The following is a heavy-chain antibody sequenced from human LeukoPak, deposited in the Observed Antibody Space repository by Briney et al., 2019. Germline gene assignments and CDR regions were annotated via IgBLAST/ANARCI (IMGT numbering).Heavy chain of an antibody. CDR2: INPNSDDT. CDR1: GYTFTDYY. Sequence: ASVKVSCKASGYTFTDYYMYWVRQAPGQGLEWMGWINPNSDDTNYAQKFQGRITMTTDTSTSTAYMELRSLTSDDTAMYYCASGYSYRFYFDFWGQGTLVTVSS. D-gene: IGHD5-12*01. J-gene: IGHJ4*02. CDR3: ASGYSYRFYFDF. V-gene: IGHV1-2*02.